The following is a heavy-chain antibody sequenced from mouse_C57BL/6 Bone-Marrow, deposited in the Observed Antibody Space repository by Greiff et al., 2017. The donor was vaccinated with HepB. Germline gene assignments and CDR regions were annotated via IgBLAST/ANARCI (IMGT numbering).Heavy chain of an antibody. J-gene: IGHJ3*01. CDR2: ISSGSSTI. D-gene: IGHD1-1*01. V-gene: IGHV5-17*01. CDR1: GFTFSDYG. CDR3: AKPSYYYGSSYWFAY. Sequence: EVQLQESGGGLVKPGGSLKLSCAASGFTFSDYGMHWVRQAPEKGLEWVAYISSGSSTIYYADTVKGRFTISRDNAKNTLFLQMTSLRSEDTAMYYCAKPSYYYGSSYWFAYWGQGTLVTVSA.